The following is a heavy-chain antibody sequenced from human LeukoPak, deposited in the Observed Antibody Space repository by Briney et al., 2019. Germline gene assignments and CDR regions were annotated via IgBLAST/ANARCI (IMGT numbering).Heavy chain of an antibody. CDR2: ISYDGSNN. D-gene: IGHD2-21*02. CDR1: GFTFRSYG. V-gene: IGHV3-30*18. Sequence: PGRSLRLSCAASGFTFRSYGMHWVRQAPGKGLEWVAVISYDGSNNYYADSVKGRFTISRDDSKNTLYLQMNSLRAEDSAVYYCAKPYSVTESGEFDYWGQGTLVTVSS. CDR3: AKPYSVTESGEFDY. J-gene: IGHJ4*02.